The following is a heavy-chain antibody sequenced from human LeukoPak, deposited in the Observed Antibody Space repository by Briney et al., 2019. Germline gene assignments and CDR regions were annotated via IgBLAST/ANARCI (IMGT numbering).Heavy chain of an antibody. V-gene: IGHV1-18*01. J-gene: IGHJ3*02. CDR3: ARERESYSSGLNAFDI. CDR1: GYTFTSYG. Sequence: ASVKVSCKASGYTFTSYGISWVRQAPGQGLEWMGWISAYNGNTNYAQKLQGRVTMTTDTSTSTAYMELRSLRSDDTAVYYCARERESYSSGLNAFDIWGQGTMVTVSS. D-gene: IGHD6-19*01. CDR2: ISAYNGNT.